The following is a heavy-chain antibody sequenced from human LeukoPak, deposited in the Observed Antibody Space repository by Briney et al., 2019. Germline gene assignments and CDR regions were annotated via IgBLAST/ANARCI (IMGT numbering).Heavy chain of an antibody. CDR3: ARDLGRWSGGDAFDI. CDR2: INPNTGGT. Sequence: ASVKASCKASGNTFTGYYMHWVRQAPGQGLEWMGWINPNTGGTNYAQKFQGRVTMTRDTSISTAYMELSRLTSDDTALYYCARDLGRWSGGDAFDIWGQGTMVTVSS. J-gene: IGHJ3*02. V-gene: IGHV1-2*02. CDR1: GNTFTGYY. D-gene: IGHD2-15*01.